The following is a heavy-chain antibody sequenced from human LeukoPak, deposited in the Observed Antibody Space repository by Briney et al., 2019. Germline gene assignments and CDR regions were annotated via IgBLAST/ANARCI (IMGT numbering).Heavy chain of an antibody. CDR1: GYTFTNYG. J-gene: IGHJ4*02. CDR3: ARDAPYCSSTSCYAGRYFDY. D-gene: IGHD2-2*01. CDR2: ISAYNGNT. Sequence: ASVKVSCKASGYTFTNYGFSWVRQAPGQGLEWMGWISAYNGNTNYAQELQGRATMTTDTSTSTAYMELRSLRSDDTAVYYCARDAPYCSSTSCYAGRYFDYWGQGTLVTVSS. V-gene: IGHV1-18*01.